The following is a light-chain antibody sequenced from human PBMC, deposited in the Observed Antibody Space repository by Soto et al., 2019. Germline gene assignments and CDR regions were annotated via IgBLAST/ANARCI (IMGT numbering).Light chain of an antibody. J-gene: IGLJ1*01. V-gene: IGLV2-14*01. CDR2: EVT. Sequence: QSVLTQPASVSGSPGQSITISCTGTSSDVGDYNYVSWYQQHPGKAPKVMIYEVTNRPSGVSNRFSGSKSGNTASLTISGLQPEDEADYYCSSYASGNTYVFGTGTKAPS. CDR3: SSYASGNTYV. CDR1: SSDVGDYNY.